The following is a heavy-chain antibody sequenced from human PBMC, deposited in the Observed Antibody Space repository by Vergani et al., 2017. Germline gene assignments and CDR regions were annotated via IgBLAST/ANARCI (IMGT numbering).Heavy chain of an antibody. CDR3: ARGGDIVKLGYCSSTSCYEGHIYY. D-gene: IGHD2-2*01. Sequence: QVQLVESGGGVVQPGRSLRLSCAASGFTFSSYAKHWVRQAPGKGLEWVAVISYDGSNKYSADSVKGRFPISRYNSKNTLYLQMNSLTAEDTAVYYCARGGDIVKLGYCSSTSCYEGHIYYWGQGTLVTVSS. CDR1: GFTFSSYA. CDR2: ISYDGSNK. V-gene: IGHV3-30-3*01. J-gene: IGHJ4*02.